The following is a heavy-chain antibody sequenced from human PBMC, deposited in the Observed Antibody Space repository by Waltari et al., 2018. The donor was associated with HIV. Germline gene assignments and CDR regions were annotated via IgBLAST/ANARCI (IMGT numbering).Heavy chain of an antibody. CDR2: INHSGST. J-gene: IGHJ4*02. CDR1: GGSFRGYY. Sequence: QVQLQQWGAGLLKPSETLSLTCAVYGGSFRGYYWSWIRQPPGKGLEWIGEINHSGSTNYNPSLKSRVTISVDTSKNQFSLKLSSVTAADTAVYYCAHDYGDYGDYWGQGTLVTVSS. CDR3: AHDYGDYGDY. V-gene: IGHV4-34*01. D-gene: IGHD4-17*01.